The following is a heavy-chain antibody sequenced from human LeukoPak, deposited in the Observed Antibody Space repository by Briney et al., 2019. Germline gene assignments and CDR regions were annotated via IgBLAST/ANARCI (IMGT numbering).Heavy chain of an antibody. Sequence: SVRVSCKASGGTFSSYAISWVRQAPGQGLEWMGGIIPIFGTANYAQKFQGRVTITADESTSTAYMELSSLRSEDTAVYYCARHHPGYSSGWYFDYWGQGTLVTVSS. CDR3: ARHHPGYSSGWYFDY. CDR1: GGTFSSYA. CDR2: IIPIFGTA. V-gene: IGHV1-69*13. J-gene: IGHJ4*02. D-gene: IGHD6-19*01.